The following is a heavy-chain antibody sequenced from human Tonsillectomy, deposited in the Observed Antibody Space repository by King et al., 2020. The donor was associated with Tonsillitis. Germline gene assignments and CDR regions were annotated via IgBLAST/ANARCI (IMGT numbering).Heavy chain of an antibody. D-gene: IGHD3-10*01. J-gene: IGHJ6*03. CDR2: ISSDNSYT. CDR3: ARDQTGFGYYYYYMDV. V-gene: IGHV3-21*01. Sequence: VQLVESGGGLVKPGGSLRLSCAASGFTFSSYSMNWVRQAPGKGLEWVSYISSDNSYTHYADSVKGRFTISRDDAKNSLFLQMDSLTAEDTAIYYCARDQTGFGYYYYYMDVWGKGTTVTVSS. CDR1: GFTFSSYS.